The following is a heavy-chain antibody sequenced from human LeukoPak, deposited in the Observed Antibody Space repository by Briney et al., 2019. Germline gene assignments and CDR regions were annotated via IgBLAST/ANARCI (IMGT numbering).Heavy chain of an antibody. CDR3: ARSRSSIAAPLDAFDI. Sequence: SETLSLTCTVSGYSISSGYYWGWIRQPPGRGLEWIGSIYHSGSTYYNPSLKSRVTISVDTSKNQFSLKLSSVTAADTAVYYCARSRSSIAAPLDAFDIWGQGTMVTVSS. D-gene: IGHD6-6*01. J-gene: IGHJ3*02. CDR1: GYSISSGYY. CDR2: IYHSGST. V-gene: IGHV4-38-2*02.